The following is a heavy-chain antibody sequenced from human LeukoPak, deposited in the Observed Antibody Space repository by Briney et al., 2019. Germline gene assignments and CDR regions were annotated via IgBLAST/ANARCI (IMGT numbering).Heavy chain of an antibody. D-gene: IGHD2-15*01. CDR3: ARAAYCSGASCYFDY. J-gene: IGHJ4*02. CDR2: TYASGST. Sequence: PSETLSLTCTVSGGSITTYSWSWIRQPAGKGLELIGRTYASGSTTYNPSLKSRVTMSVDTSKNQFSVRLTSVAAADTAVYYCARAAYCSGASCYFDYWGQGTLVTVSS. CDR1: GGSITTYS. V-gene: IGHV4-4*07.